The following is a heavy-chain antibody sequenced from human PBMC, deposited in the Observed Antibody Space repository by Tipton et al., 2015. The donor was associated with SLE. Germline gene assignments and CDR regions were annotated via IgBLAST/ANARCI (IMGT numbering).Heavy chain of an antibody. V-gene: IGHV4-59*11. Sequence: TLSLTCTVSGVSISSHYWSWIRQPPGKGLEWIGYIYYSGSTNYHPSLKGRGTISVDTSKNQFSLKLTSVTAADTAVYFCARAPPGNFWSAFYSGSPFDSWGQGTLVTVSS. D-gene: IGHD3-3*01. J-gene: IGHJ4*02. CDR3: ARAPPGNFWSAFYSGSPFDS. CDR1: GVSISSHY. CDR2: IYYSGST.